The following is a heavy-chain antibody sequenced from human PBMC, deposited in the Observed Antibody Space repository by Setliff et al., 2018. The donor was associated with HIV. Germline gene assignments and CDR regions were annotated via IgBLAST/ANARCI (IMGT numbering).Heavy chain of an antibody. Sequence: PGGSLRLSCAASGFTLSDHYMDWVRQAPGKGLEWVGRIANKADSHTIQYAASVQGRFTISRDDSKNSLYLQMSNLQAEDTALYYCTRAGYGHGFDIWGQGTTVTVSS. CDR2: IANKADSHTI. CDR3: TRAGYGHGFDI. CDR1: GFTLSDHY. V-gene: IGHV3-72*01. D-gene: IGHD5-18*01. J-gene: IGHJ6*02.